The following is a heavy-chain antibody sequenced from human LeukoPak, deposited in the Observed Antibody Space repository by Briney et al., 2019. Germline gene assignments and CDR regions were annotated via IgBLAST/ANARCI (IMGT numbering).Heavy chain of an antibody. Sequence: QPGRSPRLSCAASGFTFSSYGMHWVRQAPGKGLEWVAVISYDGSNKYYADSVKGRFTISRDNSKNTLYLQMNSLRAEDTAVYYCQKSPSYWGQGTLVTVSS. J-gene: IGHJ4*02. CDR3: QKSPSY. CDR2: ISYDGSNK. V-gene: IGHV3-30*03. CDR1: GFTFSSYG.